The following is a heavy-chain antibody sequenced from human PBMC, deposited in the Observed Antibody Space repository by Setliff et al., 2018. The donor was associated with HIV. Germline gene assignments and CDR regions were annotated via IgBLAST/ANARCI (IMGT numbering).Heavy chain of an antibody. Sequence: SGGSLRFSCAASGFTFSSYSMNWVHQAPGKWLEWVSYISSSSSYTHYADSVKGRFTISRDNVKNSLYLQMNSLRAEDTAVYYCARDRYSGSSTDYWGQGTLVTVSS. J-gene: IGHJ4*02. CDR1: GFTFSSYS. D-gene: IGHD1-26*01. CDR2: ISSSSSYT. V-gene: IGHV3-21*01. CDR3: ARDRYSGSSTDY.